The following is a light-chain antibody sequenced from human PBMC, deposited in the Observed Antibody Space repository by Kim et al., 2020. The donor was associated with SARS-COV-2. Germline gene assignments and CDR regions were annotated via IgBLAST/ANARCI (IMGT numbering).Light chain of an antibody. CDR1: NIGSKR. CDR2: YDN. V-gene: IGLV3-21*04. J-gene: IGLJ2*01. Sequence: APGKTARISCGGDNIGSKRVHWYQQRPGQAPVEVIYYDNDRPSGIPERFSGSNSGNTATLTINRVEAGDEADYYCQVWDSSTDHVVFGGGTKLTVL. CDR3: QVWDSSTDHVV.